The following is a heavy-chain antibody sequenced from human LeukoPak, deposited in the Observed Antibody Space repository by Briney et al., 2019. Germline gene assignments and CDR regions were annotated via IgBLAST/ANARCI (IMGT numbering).Heavy chain of an antibody. V-gene: IGHV4-38-2*02. CDR3: ARANHGPVAGTTNFDY. CDR1: GYSISSGYY. D-gene: IGHD6-19*01. J-gene: IGHJ4*02. Sequence: SETLSLTCTVSGYSISSGYYWGWIRQPPGKGLEWIGSIYHSGSTYYNPSLKSRVTISVDTSKNQFSLKLSSVTAADTAVYYCARANHGPVAGTTNFDYWGQGTLVTVSS. CDR2: IYHSGST.